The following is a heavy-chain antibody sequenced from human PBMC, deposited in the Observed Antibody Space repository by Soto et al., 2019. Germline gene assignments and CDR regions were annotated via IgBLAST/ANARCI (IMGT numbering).Heavy chain of an antibody. CDR1: GGSISSYY. D-gene: IGHD3-10*01. CDR3: ARRGYGPGFPHYYGMDV. Sequence: SETLSLTCTVSGGSISSYYWSWIRQPPGKGLEWIGYIYYSGSTNYNPSLKSRVTMSVDTPKNQFSLKLSSVTAADTAVYYCARRGYGPGFPHYYGMDVWGQGTTVTVSS. CDR2: IYYSGST. J-gene: IGHJ6*02. V-gene: IGHV4-59*01.